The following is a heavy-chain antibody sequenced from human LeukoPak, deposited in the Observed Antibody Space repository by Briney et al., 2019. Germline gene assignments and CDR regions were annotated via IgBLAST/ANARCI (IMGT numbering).Heavy chain of an antibody. CDR3: ARAWEGLADFDY. D-gene: IGHD3/OR15-3a*01. CDR1: GFTFSSYS. V-gene: IGHV3-21*01. J-gene: IGHJ4*02. Sequence: GGSLRLSCAASGFTFSSYSMNWVRQAPGKGLEWVSSISSSSSYIYYADSVKGRFTISRGNAKNSLYLQMNSLRAEDTAVYYCARAWEGLADFDYWGQGTLVTVSS. CDR2: ISSSSSYI.